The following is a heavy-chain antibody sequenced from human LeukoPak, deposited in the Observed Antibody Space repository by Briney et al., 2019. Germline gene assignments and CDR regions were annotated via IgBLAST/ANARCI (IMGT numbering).Heavy chain of an antibody. V-gene: IGHV3-48*02. CDR2: ISSTGTTM. J-gene: IGHJ5*02. CDR3: AVEGYCSGGSCYTNWFDP. Sequence: GGSLRLSCAASGFTFSSYSMNWVRQAPGKGLDWVSYISSTGTTMYYADSVKGRFTISRDNAKNSLYLQMNSLRDEDTAVYYCAVEGYCSGGSCYTNWFDPWGQGTLITVTS. CDR1: GFTFSSYS. D-gene: IGHD2-15*01.